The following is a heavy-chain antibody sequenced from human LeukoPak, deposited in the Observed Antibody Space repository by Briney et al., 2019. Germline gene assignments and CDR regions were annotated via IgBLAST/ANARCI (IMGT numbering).Heavy chain of an antibody. D-gene: IGHD2-15*01. CDR2: ISSSGSTI. V-gene: IGHV3-48*03. J-gene: IGHJ6*02. CDR3: ARDRYCSGGSCYSSVYYGMDV. CDR1: GFTFSSYE. Sequence: GGSLRLSCAASGFTFSSYEMNWVRQAPGKGLEWVSYISSSGSTIYYADSVKGRFTISRDNAKNSLYLQMNSLRAEDTAVYYCARDRYCSGGSCYSSVYYGMDVCGQGTTVTVSS.